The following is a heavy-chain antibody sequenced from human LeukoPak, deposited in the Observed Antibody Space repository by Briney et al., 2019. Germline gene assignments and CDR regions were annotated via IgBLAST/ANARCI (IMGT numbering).Heavy chain of an antibody. Sequence: GASVKVSCKASGYTFTSYGISWVRQAPGQGLEWMGWISAYNGNTNYAQKFQGRVTMTRDTSISTAYMELSRLRSDDTAVYYCARVYDILTGYYYYYYGMDVWGQGTTVTVSS. J-gene: IGHJ6*02. D-gene: IGHD3-9*01. CDR3: ARVYDILTGYYYYYYGMDV. CDR2: ISAYNGNT. V-gene: IGHV1-18*01. CDR1: GYTFTSYG.